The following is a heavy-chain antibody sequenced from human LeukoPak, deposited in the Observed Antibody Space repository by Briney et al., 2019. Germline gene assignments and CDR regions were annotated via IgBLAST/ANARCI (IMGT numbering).Heavy chain of an antibody. J-gene: IGHJ6*02. CDR1: GFTFSDST. D-gene: IGHD1-26*01. Sequence: PGRSLRLSCAASGFTFSDSTMHWVRQASGKGLEWVSRIRNKANNYATAYATSVKGRFTLSRDDSKNTAYLQMNSLKTEDTALYYCVRGAASGSYYGLGVWGQGATVTVSS. CDR2: IRNKANNYAT. CDR3: VRGAASGSYYGLGV. V-gene: IGHV3-73*01.